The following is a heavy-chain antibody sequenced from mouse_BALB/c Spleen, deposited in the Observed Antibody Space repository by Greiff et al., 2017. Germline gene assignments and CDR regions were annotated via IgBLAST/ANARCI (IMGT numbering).Heavy chain of an antibody. V-gene: IGHV3-6*02. CDR3: ARNWDKEDY. CDR2: ISYDGSN. CDR1: GYSITSGYY. Sequence: EVQLVESGPGLVKPSQSLSLTCSVTGYSITSGYYWNWIRQFPGNKLEWMGYISYDGSNNYNPSLKNRISITRDTSKNQFFLKLNSVTTEDTATYYCARNWDKEDYWGQGTTLTVSS. J-gene: IGHJ2*01. D-gene: IGHD4-1*01.